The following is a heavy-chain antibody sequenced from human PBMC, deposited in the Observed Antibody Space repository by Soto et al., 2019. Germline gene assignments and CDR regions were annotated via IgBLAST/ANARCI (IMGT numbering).Heavy chain of an antibody. CDR1: GFTFSTSA. V-gene: IGHV3-23*01. CDR2: ISGSGAGT. J-gene: IGHJ6*02. Sequence: GGSLRLSCTASGFTFSTSAMSWVRQAPGRGLEWVSGISGSGAGTYYADSVKGRFTISRDNSKNTLYLQMSGLRAEDTAVYYCAKGPTVFGAVISFDYYYGMYVWGQGTPVTVSS. D-gene: IGHD3-3*01. CDR3: AKGPTVFGAVISFDYYYGMYV.